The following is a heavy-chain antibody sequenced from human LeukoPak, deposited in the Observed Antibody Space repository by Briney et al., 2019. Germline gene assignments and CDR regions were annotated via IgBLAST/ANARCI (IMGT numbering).Heavy chain of an antibody. Sequence: PSETLSLTCTVSGGSISDSRYYWGWVRQPPGKGLEWIGSVYYSGSTSYNPSLKSRVTISVDTSKNEFSLKVSSVTAADTAVYYCARGPRQNSSFYVWGQGTLVNVSS. D-gene: IGHD6-19*01. V-gene: IGHV4-39*01. CDR3: ARGPRQNSSFYV. CDR1: GGSISDSRYY. CDR2: VYYSGST. J-gene: IGHJ4*02.